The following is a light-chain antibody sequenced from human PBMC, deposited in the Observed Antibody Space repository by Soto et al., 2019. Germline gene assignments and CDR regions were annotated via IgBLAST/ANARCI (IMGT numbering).Light chain of an antibody. CDR3: CSYGGFSTFVL. V-gene: IGLV2-23*02. CDR2: EVT. Sequence: QSALTQPASVSGSPGQSITISCTGTSSDVGGYNYVSWYQQHPGKAPKLVIYEVTKRPSGVSNRFSGSKSGNTASLTISGLQAEDEADYHCCSYGGFSTFVLFGGGTKLTVL. J-gene: IGLJ2*01. CDR1: SSDVGGYNY.